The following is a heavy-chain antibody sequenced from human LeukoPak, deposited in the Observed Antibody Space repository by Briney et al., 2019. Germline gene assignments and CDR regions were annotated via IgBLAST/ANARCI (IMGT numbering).Heavy chain of an antibody. Sequence: ASVKVSCKASGYTFTNYGVSWVRQAPGQGLEWMGWINAYNGDTHYAQNLQGRLTMTADTSTSMAFMELRSLRPDDTAVYFCARWGLVAPGTYYYYYMDVWGRGTTVTVSS. D-gene: IGHD2-2*01. CDR1: GYTFTNYG. CDR2: INAYNGDT. V-gene: IGHV1-18*01. CDR3: ARWGLVAPGTYYYYYMDV. J-gene: IGHJ6*03.